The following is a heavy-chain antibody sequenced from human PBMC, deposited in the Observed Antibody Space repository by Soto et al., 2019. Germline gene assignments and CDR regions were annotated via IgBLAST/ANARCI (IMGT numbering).Heavy chain of an antibody. CDR2: ISSSSSTI. D-gene: IGHD3-16*02. Sequence: PGGSLRLSCAASGFTFSSYSMNWVRQAPGKGLEWVSYISSSSSTIYYADSVKGRFTISRDNAKNSLYLQMYSLRDEDTAVYYCARVYDYVWGSYRFRGTPYDAFDIWGQGTMVTVSS. CDR1: GFTFSSYS. V-gene: IGHV3-48*02. CDR3: ARVYDYVWGSYRFRGTPYDAFDI. J-gene: IGHJ3*02.